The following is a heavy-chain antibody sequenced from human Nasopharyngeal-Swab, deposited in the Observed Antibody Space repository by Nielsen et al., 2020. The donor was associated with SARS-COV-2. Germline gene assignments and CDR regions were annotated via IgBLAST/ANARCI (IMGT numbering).Heavy chain of an antibody. CDR3: VRDLAGEYGY. D-gene: IGHD4-17*01. J-gene: IGHJ4*02. CDR1: GFTFSRYW. Sequence: GVLKISCAASGFTFSRYWMHWVRQAPGKGPVWVSRINEDGRIRNYADFVKGRFTISRDNAKNTLSLQMNSLRADDTAVYYCVRDLAGEYGYWGQGALVTVS. V-gene: IGHV3-74*01. CDR2: INEDGRIR.